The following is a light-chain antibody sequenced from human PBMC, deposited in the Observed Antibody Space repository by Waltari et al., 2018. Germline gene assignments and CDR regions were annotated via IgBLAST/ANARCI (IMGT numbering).Light chain of an antibody. CDR1: PGSPPSPSY. Sequence: QTVVTQEPSLSVSPGGTVPLPWAFRPGSPPSPSYASWYQQRPGQTPRTLVYKANIRSSGVPDRFSGSVLGNKAVLIITGAQAEDESTYYCLLYMGSGIWVFGGGTKLTVL. CDR2: KAN. J-gene: IGLJ3*02. V-gene: IGLV8-61*01. CDR3: LLYMGSGIWV.